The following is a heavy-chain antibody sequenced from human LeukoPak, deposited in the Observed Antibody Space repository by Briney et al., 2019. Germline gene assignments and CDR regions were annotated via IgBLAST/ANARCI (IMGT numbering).Heavy chain of an antibody. V-gene: IGHV1-69*05. Sequence: SVKVSCKASGGTFSSYAISWVRQAPGQGLEWMGRIIHIFGTANYAQKFQGRVTITTDESTSTAYMELSSLRSEDTAVYYCARGLMTTVTTYDYWGQGTLVTVSS. CDR1: GGTFSSYA. CDR3: ARGLMTTVTTYDY. CDR2: IIHIFGTA. D-gene: IGHD4-17*01. J-gene: IGHJ4*02.